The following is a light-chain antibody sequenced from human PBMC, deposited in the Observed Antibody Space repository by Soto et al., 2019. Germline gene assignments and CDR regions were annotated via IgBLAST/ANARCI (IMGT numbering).Light chain of an antibody. V-gene: IGLV2-14*01. Sequence: QSALTQPASVSGSPGQSITISCTGTSSDVGYYNYVSWYQQHPGTAPKLLIYEVSNRPSGVSDRFSGSKSGNTASLTISGLQAEDEADEYCSSYTTSTTRVFGGGTKLTVL. CDR1: SSDVGYYNY. CDR3: SSYTTSTTRV. J-gene: IGLJ3*02. CDR2: EVS.